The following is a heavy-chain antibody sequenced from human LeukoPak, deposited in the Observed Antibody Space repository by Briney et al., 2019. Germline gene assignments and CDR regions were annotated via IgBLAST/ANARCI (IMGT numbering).Heavy chain of an antibody. J-gene: IGHJ4*02. Sequence: GGSLRLSCVTSGFTFGNYWMSWVRQAPGKGLEWVAKVKEDGSEKNYVDSVKGRFTISRDNAENAVHLEMNRLRAEDTAIYYWTRMYLYESSGYRPSDYWGQGTLVTVSS. V-gene: IGHV3-7*01. CDR1: GFTFGNYW. CDR3: TRMYLYESSGYRPSDY. CDR2: VKEDGSEK. D-gene: IGHD3-22*01.